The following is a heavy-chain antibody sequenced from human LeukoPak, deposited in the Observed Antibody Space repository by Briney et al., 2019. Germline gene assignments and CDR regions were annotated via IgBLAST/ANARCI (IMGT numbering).Heavy chain of an antibody. D-gene: IGHD3-22*01. Sequence: GGSLRLSCAASGFTVSSNYMNWVRQAPGKGLEWVSDISSGGTTYYAESVKGRFTISRDNPNNTLYLQMNSLRAEDTAVYYCARDSSYYDSSALDAFDIWGQGTMVTVSS. CDR3: ARDSSYYDSSALDAFDI. J-gene: IGHJ3*02. V-gene: IGHV3-53*01. CDR2: ISSGGTT. CDR1: GFTVSSNY.